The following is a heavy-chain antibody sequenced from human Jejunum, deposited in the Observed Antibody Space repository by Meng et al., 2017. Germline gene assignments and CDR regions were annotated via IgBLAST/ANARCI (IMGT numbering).Heavy chain of an antibody. Sequence: QVALGGSGGGVVRPGRSLRLSGAASGFTFSFDGMHWVRQAPGKGLEWVAVIWSDGINKYYADSVKGRFTISRDNPKNTLYLQMNSLRADDTAVYYCAKLTSLWGQGTLVTVSS. V-gene: IGHV3-33*06. J-gene: IGHJ4*02. CDR2: IWSDGINK. D-gene: IGHD3-16*01. CDR1: GFTFSFDG. CDR3: AKLTSL.